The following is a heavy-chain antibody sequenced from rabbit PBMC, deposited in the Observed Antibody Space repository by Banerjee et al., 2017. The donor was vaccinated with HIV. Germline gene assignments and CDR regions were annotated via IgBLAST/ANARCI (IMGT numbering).Heavy chain of an antibody. V-gene: IGHV1S47*01. D-gene: IGHD1-1*01. Sequence: QEQLVESGGGLVTLGGSLKLSCKASGIDFSSYGISWVRQAPGKGLEWIAYIYPDYGSTDYASWVNGRFTISLDNAQNTVFLQMTSLTAADTATYFCARDRLNASSSGYLGHAFDPWGQGTLVTVS. CDR1: GIDFSSYG. J-gene: IGHJ2*01. CDR2: IYPDYGST. CDR3: ARDRLNASSSGYLGHAFDP.